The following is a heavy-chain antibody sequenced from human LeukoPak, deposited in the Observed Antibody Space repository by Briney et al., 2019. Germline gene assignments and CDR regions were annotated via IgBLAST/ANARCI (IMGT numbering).Heavy chain of an antibody. V-gene: IGHV3-66*01. Sequence: PGRSLRLSCAASGFTVSSNYMSWVRQAPGKGLEWVSVIYSGGSTYYADSVKGRFTISRDNSKNTLYLQMNSLRAEDTAVYYCARWGYDYVWGSYRSYYFDYWGQGTLVTVSS. CDR2: IYSGGST. CDR1: GFTVSSNY. D-gene: IGHD3-16*02. CDR3: ARWGYDYVWGSYRSYYFDY. J-gene: IGHJ4*02.